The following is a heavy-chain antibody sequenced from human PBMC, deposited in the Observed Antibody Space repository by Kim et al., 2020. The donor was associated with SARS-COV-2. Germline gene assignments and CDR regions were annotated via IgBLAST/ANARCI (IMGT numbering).Heavy chain of an antibody. CDR2: INPNSGGT. V-gene: IGHV1-2*06. CDR3: ARVGCSSTSCYPYYYYGMDV. J-gene: IGHJ6*02. D-gene: IGHD2-2*01. CDR1: GYTFTGYY. Sequence: ASVKVSCKASGYTFTGYYMHWVRQAPGQGLEWMGRINPNSGGTNYAQKFQGRVTMTRDTSISTAYMELSRLRSDDTAVYYCARVGCSSTSCYPYYYYGMDVWGQGTMVTVSS.